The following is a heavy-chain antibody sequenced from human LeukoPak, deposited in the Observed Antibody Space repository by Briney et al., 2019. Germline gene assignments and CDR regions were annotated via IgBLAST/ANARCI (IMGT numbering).Heavy chain of an antibody. CDR2: IYPGDSDT. Sequence: LGESLKISCKGSGYSFTSYWIGWVRQMPGKGLEWMGIIYPGDSDTRYSPSFQGQVTISADKSISTAYLQWSSLKASDTAMYYCARGNAVATILEIFDYWGQGTLVTVSS. CDR3: ARGNAVATILEIFDY. V-gene: IGHV5-51*01. J-gene: IGHJ4*02. CDR1: GYSFTSYW. D-gene: IGHD5-12*01.